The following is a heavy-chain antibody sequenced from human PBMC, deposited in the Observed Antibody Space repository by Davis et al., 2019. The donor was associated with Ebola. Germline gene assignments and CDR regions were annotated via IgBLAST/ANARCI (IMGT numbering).Heavy chain of an antibody. J-gene: IGHJ4*02. V-gene: IGHV4-39*07. Sequence: SETLSLTCSVSGGSISSTTCNWDWIRQPPGKGLEWIASIYYSGSTTYNPSLRSRVTISVDTSKTQFSLEVSSVTAADTAVYYCARADGDYVHFDYWGQGILVTVSS. CDR1: GGSISSTTCN. D-gene: IGHD4-17*01. CDR3: ARADGDYVHFDY. CDR2: IYYSGST.